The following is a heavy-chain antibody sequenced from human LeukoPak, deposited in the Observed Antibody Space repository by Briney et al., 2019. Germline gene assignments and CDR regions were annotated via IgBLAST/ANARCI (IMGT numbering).Heavy chain of an antibody. CDR1: GFTFSDYW. CDR3: ARDRSISAAGDTY. V-gene: IGHV3-74*01. D-gene: IGHD6-13*01. CDR2: VNRDGSRP. Sequence: GGSLRLSCAASGFTFSDYWMHWVRQAPGKGLVWVSRVNRDGSRPSYADSVKGRFTISRDNAKNTLSLQMNSLRAEDTAVYYCARDRSISAAGDTYWGQGTLVSVSS. J-gene: IGHJ4*02.